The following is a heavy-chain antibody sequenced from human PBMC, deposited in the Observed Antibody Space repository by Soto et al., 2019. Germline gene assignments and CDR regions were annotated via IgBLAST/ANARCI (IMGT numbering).Heavy chain of an antibody. J-gene: IGHJ5*02. D-gene: IGHD3-9*01. CDR1: GGSISSYY. V-gene: IGHV4-59*03. CDR3: ARNFPYASKIGWFDP. Sequence: QVQLQESGPGLVKPSETLSLTCSVSGGSISSYYYWSWIRQSPGKGLEWIGYIYDTESTNYNPSLKSRVTISVDRSENQFSLKLTSVTAADTAVYYCARNFPYASKIGWFDPWGQGTLVTVSS. CDR2: IYDTEST.